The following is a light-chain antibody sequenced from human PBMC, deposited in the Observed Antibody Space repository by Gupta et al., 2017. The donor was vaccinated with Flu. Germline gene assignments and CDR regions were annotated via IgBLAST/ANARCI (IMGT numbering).Light chain of an antibody. CDR2: TAS. V-gene: IGKV1-39*01. J-gene: IGKJ1*01. Sequence: DIQMTQSPSSLSASVGDRVTITCRATQTISSYLNWYQQKPGKAPKLLIFTASRMQSGVPSRFSGSGSGTDFTLTISSLQPEDFATYYCQQRIRTPWTFGQGTKVENK. CDR3: QQRIRTPWT. CDR1: QTISSY.